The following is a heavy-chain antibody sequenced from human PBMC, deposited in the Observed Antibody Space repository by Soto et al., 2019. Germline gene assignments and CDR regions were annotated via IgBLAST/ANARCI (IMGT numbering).Heavy chain of an antibody. V-gene: IGHV5-51*01. CDR1: GCSFTSYW. D-gene: IGHD2-2*01. CDR3: AGGYCSSTSCYGGAFDI. Sequence: GESLKISGKGSGCSFTSYWIGWVRQMPGKGLEWMGIIYPGDSDTRYSPSFQGQVTISADKSISTAYLQWSSLKASDTAMYYCAGGYCSSTSCYGGAFDIWGQGTMVTVSS. J-gene: IGHJ3*02. CDR2: IYPGDSDT.